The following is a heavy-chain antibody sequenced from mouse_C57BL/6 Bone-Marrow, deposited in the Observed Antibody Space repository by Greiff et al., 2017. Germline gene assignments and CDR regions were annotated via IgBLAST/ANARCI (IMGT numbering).Heavy chain of an antibody. CDR2: IDPENGDT. J-gene: IGHJ1*03. V-gene: IGHV14-4*01. Sequence: EVQLQQSGAELVRPGASVKLSCTASGFNIKDDYMHWVKQRPEQGLEWIGWIDPENGDTEYASKFQGKATITADTSSNTAYLQLSSLTSEDTAVYYCTFYDGWEFDVGGTGTTVTVTS. CDR3: TFYDGWEFDV. CDR1: GFNIKDDY. D-gene: IGHD2-12*01.